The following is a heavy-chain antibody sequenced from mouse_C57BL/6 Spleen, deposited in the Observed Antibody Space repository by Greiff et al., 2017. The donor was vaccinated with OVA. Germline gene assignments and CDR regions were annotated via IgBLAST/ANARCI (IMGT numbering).Heavy chain of an antibody. J-gene: IGHJ1*03. CDR1: GYTFTSYG. CDR3: ARGGVTTVVRYFDV. V-gene: IGHV1-81*01. Sequence: QVQLKESGAELARPGASVKLSCKASGYTFTSYGISWVKQRTGQGLAWIGEIYPRSGNTYYNEKFKGKATLTADKSSSTAYMELRSLTSEDSAVYFCARGGVTTVVRYFDVWGTGTTVTVSS. CDR2: IYPRSGNT. D-gene: IGHD1-1*01.